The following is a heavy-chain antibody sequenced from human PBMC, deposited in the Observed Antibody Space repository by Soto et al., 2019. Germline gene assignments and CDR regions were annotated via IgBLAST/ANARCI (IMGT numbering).Heavy chain of an antibody. D-gene: IGHD2-2*01. CDR3: ARDLLSTTRNTNWFDP. CDR2: INAGNGNT. Sequence: ASVKVSCKASGYTFTSYAMHWVRQAPGQRLEWMGWINAGNGNTKYSQKFQGRVTITRDTSASTAYMELSSLRSEDTAVYYCARDLLSTTRNTNWFDPWGQGTLVTVSS. J-gene: IGHJ5*02. V-gene: IGHV1-3*01. CDR1: GYTFTSYA.